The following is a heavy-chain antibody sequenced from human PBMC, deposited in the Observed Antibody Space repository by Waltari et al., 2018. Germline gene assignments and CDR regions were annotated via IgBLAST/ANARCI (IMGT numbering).Heavy chain of an antibody. V-gene: IGHV3-23*01. CDR1: GLPLSRYT. Sequence: EVQLLESGGGLVQLGGSLRLSCVASGLPLSRYTMSGVRQAPGKGLEWVSSIGGSGISTYYADSVKGRFTISRDNSKDTLYLQINSLRAEDTAVYYCAKDIAPAGTRYFDYWGQGTLVTVSS. CDR2: IGGSGIST. J-gene: IGHJ4*02. D-gene: IGHD6-13*01. CDR3: AKDIAPAGTRYFDY.